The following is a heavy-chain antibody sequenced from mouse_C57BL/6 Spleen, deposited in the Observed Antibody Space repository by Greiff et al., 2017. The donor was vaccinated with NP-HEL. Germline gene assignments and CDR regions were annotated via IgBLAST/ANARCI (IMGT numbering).Heavy chain of an antibody. CDR1: GYTFTDYY. Sequence: QVQLQQSGAELVRPGASVKLSCKASGYTFTDYYINWVKQRPGQGLEWIARIYPGSGNTYYNEKFKGKATLTAEKSSSTAYMQLSSLTSEDSAVYFCAREGYGSSYRYFDVWGQGTLVTVSA. D-gene: IGHD1-1*01. V-gene: IGHV1-76*01. CDR3: AREGYGSSYRYFDV. J-gene: IGHJ3*01. CDR2: IYPGSGNT.